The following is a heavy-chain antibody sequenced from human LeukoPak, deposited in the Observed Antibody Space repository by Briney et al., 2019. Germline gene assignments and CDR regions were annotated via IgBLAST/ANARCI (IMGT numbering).Heavy chain of an antibody. CDR3: TAYYFGSGNYYNPDY. D-gene: IGHD3-10*01. J-gene: IGHJ4*02. CDR1: GFTFSNAW. CDR2: IKSKTDGGTT. Sequence: GGSDPLSCAASGFTFSNAWMSWARQAPGKGLEWVGRIKSKTDGGTTDSAGPVKGRFTISRDDSKNTLYLQMNSLKTEDTAVYYCTAYYFGSGNYYNPDYWGQGTLVTVSS. V-gene: IGHV3-15*01.